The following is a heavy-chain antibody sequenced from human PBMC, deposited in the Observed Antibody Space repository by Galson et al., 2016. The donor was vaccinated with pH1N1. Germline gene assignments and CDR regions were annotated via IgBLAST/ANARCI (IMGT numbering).Heavy chain of an antibody. V-gene: IGHV1-2*06. J-gene: IGHJ3*02. D-gene: IGHD1-26*01. CDR2: INPNSGGT. Sequence: SVKVSCKASGYIFTTYFINWVRQAPGQGLEWMGRINPNSGGTNYAQKFQGRVTMTRDTSISTAYMELSRLRSDDTAVYYCARVYSRGGTYYPDAFDIWGQGTMVTVSS. CDR1: GYIFTTYF. CDR3: ARVYSRGGTYYPDAFDI.